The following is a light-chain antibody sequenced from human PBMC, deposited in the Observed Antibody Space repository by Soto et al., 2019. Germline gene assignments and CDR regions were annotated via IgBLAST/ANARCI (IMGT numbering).Light chain of an antibody. Sequence: EIVMTQSPATLSLPPGERATLSCRASHSVSTNSAWYQQKPGQAPRLLIYDAFTRATGIPARFSGSVPGTEFTLTISGLRSEDFAVYYCQQYNNWPETFGQGTKLEIK. CDR2: DAF. V-gene: IGKV3-15*01. CDR1: HSVSTN. CDR3: QQYNNWPET. J-gene: IGKJ2*01.